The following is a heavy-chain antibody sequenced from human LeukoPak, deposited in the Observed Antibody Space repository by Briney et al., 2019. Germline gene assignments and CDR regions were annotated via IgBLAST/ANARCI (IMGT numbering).Heavy chain of an antibody. CDR1: GGTFSSYA. D-gene: IGHD5-12*01. CDR3: ARDREGGGYDYDY. V-gene: IGHV1-69*06. J-gene: IGHJ4*02. CDR2: IIPIFGTA. Sequence: SVKVSCKASGGTFSSYAISWVRQAPGQGLEWMGGIIPIFGTANYAQRFQGRVTITADKSTSTAYMELSSLRSEDTAVYYCARDREGGGYDYDYWGQGTLVTVSS.